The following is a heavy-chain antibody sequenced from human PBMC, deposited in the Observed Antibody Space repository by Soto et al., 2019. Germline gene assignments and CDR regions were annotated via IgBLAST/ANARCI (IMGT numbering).Heavy chain of an antibody. CDR2: MNTNSGNT. J-gene: IGHJ5*02. V-gene: IGHV1-8*01. CDR1: GYTFTSYD. Sequence: QVQLVQSGAEVKKPGASVKVSCKASGYTFTSYDINWVRQATGQGLEWMGWMNTNSGNTAYAQKFLGRVTMTRHTSISTSYMELSSLRSDDTAGSYCARERSRGFDPWGQGTLVTVSS. CDR3: ARERSRGFDP.